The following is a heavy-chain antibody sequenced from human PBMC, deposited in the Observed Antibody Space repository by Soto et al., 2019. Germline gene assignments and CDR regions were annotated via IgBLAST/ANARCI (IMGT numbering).Heavy chain of an antibody. V-gene: IGHV1-46*01. CDR2: INPSGGST. D-gene: IGHD3-3*01. CDR1: GYTFTSYY. CDR3: ARDLRKGITIFGVVPWFDP. J-gene: IGHJ5*02. Sequence: GASAKVSCKASGYTFTSYYMHWVRQAPGQGLEWMGIINPSGGSTSYAQKFQGRVTMTRDTSTSTVYMELSSLRSEDTAVYYCARDLRKGITIFGVVPWFDPWGQGTLVTVSS.